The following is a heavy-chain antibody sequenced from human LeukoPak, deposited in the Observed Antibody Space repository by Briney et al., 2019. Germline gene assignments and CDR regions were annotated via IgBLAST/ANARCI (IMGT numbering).Heavy chain of an antibody. Sequence: ASVKVSCKASGYTFTGYYMHWVRQAPGQGLEWMGWINPNSGGTNYAQKFQGRVTMTRDTSISTAYMELSSLRSEDTAVYYCARGGSLTSGSYYFDYWGQGTLVTVSS. CDR2: INPNSGGT. CDR3: ARGGSLTSGSYYFDY. J-gene: IGHJ4*02. D-gene: IGHD1-26*01. V-gene: IGHV1-2*02. CDR1: GYTFTGYY.